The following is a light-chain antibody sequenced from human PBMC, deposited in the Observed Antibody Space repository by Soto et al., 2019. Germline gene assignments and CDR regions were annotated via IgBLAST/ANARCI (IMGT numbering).Light chain of an antibody. Sequence: QSALTQPPSLSGTPGQRVTISCSGSTSNIAGNTVHWYQHLPETAPKLLIYIDDQRPSGVPDRFSGSKSGTSASLAISGLQSEDEADYYCATWDDSLNAAVFGGGTQLSFL. J-gene: IGLJ7*01. CDR1: TSNIAGNT. V-gene: IGLV1-44*01. CDR2: IDD. CDR3: ATWDDSLNAAV.